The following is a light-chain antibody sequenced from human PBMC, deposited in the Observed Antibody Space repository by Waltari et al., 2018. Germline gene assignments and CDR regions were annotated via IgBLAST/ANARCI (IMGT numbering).Light chain of an antibody. CDR1: PNIINK. J-gene: IGKJ3*01. CDR2: GAS. V-gene: IGKV3-15*01. CDR3: QQYNTWPFT. Sequence: EIVMTQSPVTLSVSPGERATLSCRSGPNIINKLAWYQHRPGQAPRLLIYGASTRATDIPPRFSGRGSGTEFTLTISSLQSEDFAVYYCQQYNTWPFTFGPGTKVDIK.